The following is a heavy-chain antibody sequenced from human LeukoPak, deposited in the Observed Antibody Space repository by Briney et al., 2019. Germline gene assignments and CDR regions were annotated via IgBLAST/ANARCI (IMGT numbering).Heavy chain of an antibody. CDR1: GFTFDDYG. J-gene: IGHJ4*02. CDR2: INWNGDST. CDR3: ARVTSSGWSSYFDY. D-gene: IGHD6-19*01. Sequence: RPGGSLRLSCAASGFTFDDYGMSWVRQAPGKGLEWVSGINWNGDSTGYADSVKGRFTISRDNAKNSLYLQMNSLRAEDTALYYCARVTSSGWSSYFDYWGQGTLVTVSS. V-gene: IGHV3-20*04.